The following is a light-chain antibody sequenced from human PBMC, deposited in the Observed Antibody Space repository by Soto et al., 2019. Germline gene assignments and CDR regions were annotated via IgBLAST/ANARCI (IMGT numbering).Light chain of an antibody. V-gene: IGKV1-5*01. Sequence: DIPMTQSPSTLSASVGDRVTITCRASQRISTWLAWYQQKPGKVPKLLIYDASTLESGVPSRYIGSGSGTEFTRTISSLQADDFATYYCQQYDGNFGGGTRVEIK. CDR3: QQYDGN. CDR1: QRISTW. J-gene: IGKJ4*01. CDR2: DAS.